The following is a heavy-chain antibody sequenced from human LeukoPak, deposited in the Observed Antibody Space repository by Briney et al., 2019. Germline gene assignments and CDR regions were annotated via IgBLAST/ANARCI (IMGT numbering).Heavy chain of an antibody. CDR3: ARAALNILTGYYHVWFDP. J-gene: IGHJ5*02. CDR2: INPNSGGT. CDR1: GYTFTGYY. V-gene: IGHV1-2*02. D-gene: IGHD3-9*01. Sequence: ASVKVSCKASGYTFTGYYMHWVRQAPGQRLEWMGWINPNSGGTNYAQKFQGRVTMTRDTSISTAYMELSRLRSDDTAVYYCARAALNILTGYYHVWFDPWGQGTLVTVSS.